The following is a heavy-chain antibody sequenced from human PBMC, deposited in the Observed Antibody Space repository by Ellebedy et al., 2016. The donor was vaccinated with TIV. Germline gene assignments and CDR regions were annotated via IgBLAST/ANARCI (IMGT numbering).Heavy chain of an antibody. J-gene: IGHJ4*02. CDR3: ASAVMIPAPNY. D-gene: IGHD3-16*01. V-gene: IGHV1-2*02. CDR1: GYTFTDYY. CDR2: IDPNSGDT. Sequence: AASVKVSCKASGYTFTDYYMHWVRQAPGQGLEWMGWIDPNSGDTNYAQKFQGRVTMTRDTSISTTYMDLSRLRSDDTAVYYCASAVMIPAPNYWGQGTLVTVS.